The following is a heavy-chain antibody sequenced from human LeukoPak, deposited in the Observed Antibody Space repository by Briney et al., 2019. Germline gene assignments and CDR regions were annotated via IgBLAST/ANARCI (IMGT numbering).Heavy chain of an antibody. CDR3: AKSGLSCFDY. V-gene: IGHV3-23*01. CDR1: GFTFSSYA. CDR2: ISGGDGST. D-gene: IGHD4/OR15-4a*01. Sequence: GGSLRLSCAASGFTFSSYAMSWVRLAPGKGLKWVSSISGGDGSTYYANSVKGRFTISRDNSKNTLYLQMNSLRAEDTAVYYCAKSGLSCFDYWSQGTLVTVSS. J-gene: IGHJ4*02.